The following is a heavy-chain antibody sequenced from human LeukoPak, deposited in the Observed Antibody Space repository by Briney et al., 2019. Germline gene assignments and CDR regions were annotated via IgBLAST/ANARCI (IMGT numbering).Heavy chain of an antibody. D-gene: IGHD3-22*01. CDR3: ARVLTYYYDSSGYDSYAFDI. Sequence: PSETLSLACTVSGGSISSYYWSWIRQPPGKGLEWIAYISDIGSINYNPSLKSRVTISLDRSKNQFSLKLSSVTAADTAVYYCARVLTYYYDSSGYDSYAFDIWGQGTMVTVSS. CDR2: ISDIGSI. CDR1: GGSISSYY. V-gene: IGHV4-59*12. J-gene: IGHJ3*02.